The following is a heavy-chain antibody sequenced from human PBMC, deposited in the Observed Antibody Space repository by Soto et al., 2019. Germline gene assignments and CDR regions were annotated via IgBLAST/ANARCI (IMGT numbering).Heavy chain of an antibody. D-gene: IGHD3-10*01. V-gene: IGHV1-69*02. Sequence: QVQLVQSGAEVKKPGSSVKVSCKASGGTFSSYTISWVRQAPGQGLEWMGRIIPILGMANYAKKFQGRVRPILGIAHHAQQFQGRITIIADKSTSTAYMELSSLRSEDTAVYYCAIVVYGSAYYYYYMDVWGKGTTVTVSS. CDR1: GGTFSSYT. CDR2: IIPILGMA. J-gene: IGHJ6*03. CDR3: AIVVYGSAYYYYYMDV.